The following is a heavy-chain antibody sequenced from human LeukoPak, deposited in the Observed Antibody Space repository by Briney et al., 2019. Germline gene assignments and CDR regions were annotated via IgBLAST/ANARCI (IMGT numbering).Heavy chain of an antibody. D-gene: IGHD2-2*03. CDR2: ISTSGSTI. CDR1: GFTFSSYE. CDR3: ARGTGYCLDP. Sequence: PGGSLRLSCAASGFTFSSYEMNWVRQTPGKGLEWVSYISTSGSTIYYADSVKGRFTISRDNTKNSLYLQMNSLRAEDTAVYYCARGTGYCLDPWGQGTLVTVSS. V-gene: IGHV3-48*03. J-gene: IGHJ5*02.